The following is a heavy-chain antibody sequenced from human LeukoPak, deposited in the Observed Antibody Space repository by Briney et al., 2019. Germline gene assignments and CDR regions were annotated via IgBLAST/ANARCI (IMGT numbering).Heavy chain of an antibody. CDR1: GFTVSSNY. CDR3: ARDTWGSGYDY. Sequence: PGGSLRLSCAASGFTVSSNYMSWVRQAPGKGPEWVSVIHSGGSTYYADSVKGRFTISRDSSKNTLYLQMNSLRAEDTAVYYCARDTWGSGYDYWGQGTLVTVSS. CDR2: IHSGGST. V-gene: IGHV3-66*01. D-gene: IGHD3-22*01. J-gene: IGHJ4*02.